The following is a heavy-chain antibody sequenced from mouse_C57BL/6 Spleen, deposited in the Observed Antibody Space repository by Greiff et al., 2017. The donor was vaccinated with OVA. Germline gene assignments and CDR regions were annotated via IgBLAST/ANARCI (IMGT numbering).Heavy chain of an antibody. V-gene: IGHV8-12*01. Sequence: QVTLKESGPGILQSSQTLSLTCSFSGFSLSTSGMGVSWIRQPSGKGLEWLAHIYWDDDKRYNPSLKSRLTISKDTSRNQVFLKITSVDTADTATYYCARQLRLYYYAMDYWGQGTSVTVSS. J-gene: IGHJ4*01. D-gene: IGHD3-2*02. CDR2: IYWDDDK. CDR3: ARQLRLYYYAMDY. CDR1: GFSLSTSGMG.